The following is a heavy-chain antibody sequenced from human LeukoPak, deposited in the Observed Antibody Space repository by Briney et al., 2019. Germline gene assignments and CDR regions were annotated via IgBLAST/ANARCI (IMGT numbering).Heavy chain of an antibody. J-gene: IGHJ4*02. Sequence: ASVKVSCKASGYTFTSNGISWVRQAPGQGLEWMGWINPNSGGTNYAQKFQGRVTMTRDTSISTAYMELSRLRSDDTAVYYCARGFRSNYYPGYWGQGTLVTVSS. V-gene: IGHV1-2*02. CDR2: INPNSGGT. D-gene: IGHD4-11*01. CDR1: GYTFTSNG. CDR3: ARGFRSNYYPGY.